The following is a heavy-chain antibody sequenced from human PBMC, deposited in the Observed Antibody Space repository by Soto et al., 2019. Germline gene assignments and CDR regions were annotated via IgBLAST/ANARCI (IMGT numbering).Heavy chain of an antibody. CDR3: ARVARAGYGIFTDYRDSYNWFDP. J-gene: IGHJ5*02. V-gene: IGHV1-46*01. D-gene: IGHD3-9*01. CDR1: GGTYSSYG. Sequence: SVKLPCKASGGTYSSYGISCVQQAHGEGLEWMGIINPSGSTHSYATKLQGRATMTRDTSKSTVYLKLSSLRSEDTAPYYCARVARAGYGIFTDYRDSYNWFDPWAQATLVTVSA. CDR2: INPSGSTH.